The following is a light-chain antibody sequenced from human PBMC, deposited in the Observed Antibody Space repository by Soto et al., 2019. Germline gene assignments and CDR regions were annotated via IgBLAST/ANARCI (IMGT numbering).Light chain of an antibody. CDR3: ISHAGSSTL. CDR1: SSDVGGYNY. J-gene: IGLJ2*01. CDR2: EVN. Sequence: QSVLTQPPSASGSPGRSVTISCTGTSSDVGGYNYVSWYQQHPGKAPKFVIYEVNKRPSGVPDRFSGSKSGNTASLTVSGLQAEDEADYYCISHAGSSTLFGGGTKVTVL. V-gene: IGLV2-8*01.